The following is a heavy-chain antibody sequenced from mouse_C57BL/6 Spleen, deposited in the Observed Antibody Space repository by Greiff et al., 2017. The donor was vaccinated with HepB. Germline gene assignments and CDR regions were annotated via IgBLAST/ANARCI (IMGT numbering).Heavy chain of an antibody. J-gene: IGHJ2*01. V-gene: IGHV5-4*01. Sequence: DVMLVESGGGLVKPGGSLKLSCAASGFTFSSYAMSWVRQTPEKRLEWVATISDGGSYTYYPDNVKGRFTISRDNAKNNLYLQMSHLKSEDTAMYYCAREYYYGSSFHYFDYWGQGTTLTVSS. D-gene: IGHD1-1*01. CDR3: AREYYYGSSFHYFDY. CDR1: GFTFSSYA. CDR2: ISDGGSYT.